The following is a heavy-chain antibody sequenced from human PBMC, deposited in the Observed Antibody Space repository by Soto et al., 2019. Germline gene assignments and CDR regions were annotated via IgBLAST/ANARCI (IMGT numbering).Heavy chain of an antibody. CDR1: GFTFSSYS. D-gene: IGHD6-13*01. CDR3: ARAIAAPRLHYYYYYGMDV. Sequence: GGALRLSCAASGFTFSSYSMNWVRQAPGKGLEWVSSISISSSYIYYADSVKGRFTISRDNAKNSLYLQMNSLRAEDTAVYYCARAIAAPRLHYYYYYGMDVWGQGTTVTVSS. V-gene: IGHV3-21*01. CDR2: ISISSSYI. J-gene: IGHJ6*02.